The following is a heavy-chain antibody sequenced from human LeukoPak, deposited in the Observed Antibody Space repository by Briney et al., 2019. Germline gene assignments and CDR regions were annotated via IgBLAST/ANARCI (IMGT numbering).Heavy chain of an antibody. CDR1: GYSISSGYY. D-gene: IGHD3-3*01. J-gene: IGHJ4*02. CDR2: IYHSGST. CDR3: ARPAYDFWSGYPHYFDY. Sequence: PSETLSLTCAVSGYSISSGYYWGWIRQPPGKGLEWIGSIYHSGSTYYNPSLKSRVTISVDTSKNQFSLKLSSVTAADPAVYYCARPAYDFWSGYPHYFDYWGQGTLVTVSS. V-gene: IGHV4-38-2*01.